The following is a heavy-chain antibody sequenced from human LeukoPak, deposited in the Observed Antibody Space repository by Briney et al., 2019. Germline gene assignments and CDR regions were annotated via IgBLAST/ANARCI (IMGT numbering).Heavy chain of an antibody. CDR3: ANYYDSSGYYSGPGY. V-gene: IGHV3-30*18. CDR1: GFTFSSYG. J-gene: IGHJ4*02. Sequence: GRSLRLSCAASGFTFSSYGMHWVRQAPGKGLEWVAVISYDGSNKYYADSVKGRFTISRDNSKNTLYLQMNSLRAEDTAVYYCANYYDSSGYYSGPGYWGQGTLATVSS. CDR2: ISYDGSNK. D-gene: IGHD3-22*01.